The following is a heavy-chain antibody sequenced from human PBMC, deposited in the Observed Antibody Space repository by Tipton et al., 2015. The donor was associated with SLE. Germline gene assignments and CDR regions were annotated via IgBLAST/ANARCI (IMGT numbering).Heavy chain of an antibody. Sequence: TLSLTCAVSGYSISSGYYWGWIRQPPGKGLEWIGSIYHSGSTDYNPSPTSRVTISVDTSTNQFSLNLSSVTAADTAVYYCARDLTIFGVVRDYWGQGTLVTVSS. V-gene: IGHV4-38-2*02. CDR3: ARDLTIFGVVRDY. CDR2: IYHSGST. J-gene: IGHJ4*02. D-gene: IGHD3-3*01. CDR1: GYSISSGYY.